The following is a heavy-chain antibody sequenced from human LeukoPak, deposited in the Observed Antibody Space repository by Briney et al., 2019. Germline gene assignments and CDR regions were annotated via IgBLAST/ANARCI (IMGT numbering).Heavy chain of an antibody. J-gene: IGHJ6*03. CDR3: ARLNSGSYYNYYYYYMDV. D-gene: IGHD1-26*01. CDR2: IYTSGST. CDR1: GGSISSGSXY. Sequence: XTCTXSGGSISSGSXYWSWIRQPAGKGLEWIGRIYTSGSTNYNPSLKSRVTISVDTSKNQFSLKLSSVTAADTAVYYCARLNSGSYYNYYYYYMDVWGKGTTVTVSS. V-gene: IGHV4-61*02.